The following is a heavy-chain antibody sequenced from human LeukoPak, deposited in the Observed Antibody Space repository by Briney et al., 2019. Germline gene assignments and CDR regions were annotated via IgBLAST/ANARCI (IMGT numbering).Heavy chain of an antibody. CDR1: GFTVSSNY. J-gene: IGHJ5*02. CDR3: ARGGGGYCSGGSCYIDWFDP. CDR2: IKQDGSEK. Sequence: GGSLRLSCAASGFTVSSNYMSWVRQAPGKGLEWVANIKQDGSEKYYVDSVKGRFTISRDNAKNSLYLQMNSLRAEDTAVYYCARGGGGYCSGGSCYIDWFDPWGQGTLVTVSS. D-gene: IGHD2-15*01. V-gene: IGHV3-7*03.